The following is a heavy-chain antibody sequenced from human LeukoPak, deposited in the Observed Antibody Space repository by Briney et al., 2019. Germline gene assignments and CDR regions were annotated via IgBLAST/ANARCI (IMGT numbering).Heavy chain of an antibody. J-gene: IGHJ4*02. V-gene: IGHV4-39*01. D-gene: IGHD3-10*01. Sequence: KSSETLSLTCTVSSGSISTSNYYWGWVRQPPGKALEWIGNIFYSGSTYYSPSLKSRVTISLDTSRNQFSLKLSSVTAADTAVYYCARLGLVVRDFDYWGQGTLVTVSS. CDR3: ARLGLVVRDFDY. CDR2: IFYSGST. CDR1: SGSISTSNYY.